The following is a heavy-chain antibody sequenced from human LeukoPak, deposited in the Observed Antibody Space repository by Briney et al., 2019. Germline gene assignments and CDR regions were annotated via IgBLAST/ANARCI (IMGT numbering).Heavy chain of an antibody. CDR2: IYHSGNT. Sequence: SETLSLTCTVSGDSLSNGHYYWSWIRQHPGKGLEWIGYIYHSGNTYYNPSLESRVTISVDRSKNHFSLRLTSVTAADTAMYYCARTSFHYHGSGSYHYFDYWGQGALVTVSS. D-gene: IGHD3-10*01. CDR3: ARTSFHYHGSGSYHYFDY. J-gene: IGHJ4*02. CDR1: GDSLSNGHYY. V-gene: IGHV4-31*03.